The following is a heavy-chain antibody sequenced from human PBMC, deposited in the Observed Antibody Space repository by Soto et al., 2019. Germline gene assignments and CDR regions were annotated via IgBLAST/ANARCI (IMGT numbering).Heavy chain of an antibody. CDR2: IIPIFGTA. Sequence: QVQLVQSAAEVKKPGSSVKVSCKASGGTFSSYAISWVRQAPGQGLEWMGGIIPIFGTANYAQKFQGRVTITADDSTSTAYMGLSSLRSEDTAVYYCARVIVVVPAARSHYYYYDMYVWGQGSTVTVSS. J-gene: IGHJ6*02. D-gene: IGHD2-2*01. V-gene: IGHV1-69*01. CDR3: ARVIVVVPAARSHYYYYDMYV. CDR1: GGTFSSYA.